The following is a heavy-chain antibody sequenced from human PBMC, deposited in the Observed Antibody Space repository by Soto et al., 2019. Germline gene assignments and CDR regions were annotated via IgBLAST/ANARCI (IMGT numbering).Heavy chain of an antibody. CDR1: GDSISSVDYF. CDR2: IYKSATT. Sequence: SETLSLTCSVSGDSISSVDYFWSWIRQPPGQALEYIGYIYKSATTYYNPSFESRVAISLDASKSQFSLNVTSVTAADTAVYFCARGRYCLTGRCFPNWFDSWGQGTLVTVSS. CDR3: ARGRYCLTGRCFPNWFDS. V-gene: IGHV4-30-4*01. D-gene: IGHD2-15*01. J-gene: IGHJ5*01.